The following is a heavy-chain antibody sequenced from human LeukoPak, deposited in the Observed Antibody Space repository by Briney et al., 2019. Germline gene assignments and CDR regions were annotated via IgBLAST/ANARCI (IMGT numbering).Heavy chain of an antibody. J-gene: IGHJ4*02. CDR1: GFTFSSSA. CDR2: ISGSGDYT. V-gene: IGHV3-23*01. CDR3: AKDPEGRHWLAFDY. D-gene: IGHD6-19*01. Sequence: RTGGSLRLSCAASGFTFSSSAMSWVRQTPGKGLEWVSSISGSGDYTYYADSVKGRFTISRDNSKNTLYLQMDSLRAEDTAVYYCAKDPEGRHWLAFDYWGQGSLVTVSS.